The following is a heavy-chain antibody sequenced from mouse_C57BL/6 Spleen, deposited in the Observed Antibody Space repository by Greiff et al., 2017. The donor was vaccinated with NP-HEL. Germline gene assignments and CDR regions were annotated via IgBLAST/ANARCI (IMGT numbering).Heavy chain of an antibody. Sequence: EVKLQESGPELVKPGASVKIPCKASGYTFTDYNMDWVKQSHGKSLEWIGDINPNNGGTIYNQKFKGKATLTVDKSSSTAYMELRSLTSEDTAVYYCARSEIYYDSFYAMDYWGQGTSVTVSS. CDR1: GYTFTDYN. D-gene: IGHD2-4*01. V-gene: IGHV1-18*01. CDR3: ARSEIYYDSFYAMDY. J-gene: IGHJ4*01. CDR2: INPNNGGT.